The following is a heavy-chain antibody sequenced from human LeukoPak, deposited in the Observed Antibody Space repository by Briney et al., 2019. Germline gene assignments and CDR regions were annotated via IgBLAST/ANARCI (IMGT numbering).Heavy chain of an antibody. J-gene: IGHJ6*03. Sequence: MPSETLSLTCAVYGGSFSGYYWSWIRQPPGKGLEWIGEINHSGSTNYNPSLKSRVTISVDTSKNQFSLKLSSVTAADTAVYYCARVAARRVRRTYYMDVWGEGTTVTVSS. CDR2: INHSGST. CDR3: ARVAARRVRRTYYMDV. CDR1: GGSFSGYY. D-gene: IGHD6-6*01. V-gene: IGHV4-34*01.